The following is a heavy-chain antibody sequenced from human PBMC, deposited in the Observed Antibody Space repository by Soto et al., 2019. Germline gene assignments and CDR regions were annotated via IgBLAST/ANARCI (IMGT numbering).Heavy chain of an antibody. Sequence: QVQLQESGPGLVKPSETLSLTCTVSGGSISSYYWSWIRQPPGKGLEWIGYIYYSGSTNYNPSLKSRVTISVDTSKNQFSLKLSSVTAADTAVYYCARVRSGWPPFWDYWGQGTLVTVSS. D-gene: IGHD6-19*01. CDR1: GGSISSYY. CDR2: IYYSGST. V-gene: IGHV4-59*01. J-gene: IGHJ4*02. CDR3: ARVRSGWPPFWDY.